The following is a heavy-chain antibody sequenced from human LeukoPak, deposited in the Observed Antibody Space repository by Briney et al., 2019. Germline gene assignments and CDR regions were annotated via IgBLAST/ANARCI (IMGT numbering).Heavy chain of an antibody. CDR1: GGSISSSSYY. CDR2: IYYSGST. CDR3: AGRVDEDWYNNARALQWFDP. V-gene: IGHV4-39*01. D-gene: IGHD1-14*01. Sequence: NPSETLSLTCTVSGGSISSSSYYWGWIRQPPGKGLEWIGSIYYSGSTYYNSSLKSRVTISVDTSKNQFSLTLSSVTAADTAVYYCAGRVDEDWYNNARALQWFDPWGQGTLVTVSS. J-gene: IGHJ5*02.